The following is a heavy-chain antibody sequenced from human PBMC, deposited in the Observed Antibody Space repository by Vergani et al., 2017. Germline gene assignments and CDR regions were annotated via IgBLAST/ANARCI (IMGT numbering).Heavy chain of an antibody. V-gene: IGHV3-48*01. D-gene: IGHD2-15*01. Sequence: EVQLVESGGGLVQPGGSLRLSCAASGFTFSSYSMNWVRQAPGKGLEWVSYISSSSSTIYYADSVKGRFTISRDNAKNSLYLQMNSLRAEDTAVYYCARDGSGPYCSGGSCYSRGLYYYYGMDVWSQGTTVTVSS. CDR3: ARDGSGPYCSGGSCYSRGLYYYYGMDV. CDR1: GFTFSSYS. CDR2: ISSSSSTI. J-gene: IGHJ6*02.